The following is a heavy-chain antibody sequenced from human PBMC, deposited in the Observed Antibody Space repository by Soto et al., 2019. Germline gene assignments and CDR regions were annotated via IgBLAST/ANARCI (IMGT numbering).Heavy chain of an antibody. Sequence: PGGSLRLSCAASGFTFSSYGMHWVRQAPGKGLEWVANIKQDGSEKYYVDSVKGRFTISRDNAKNSLYLQMNSLRAEDTAVYYCARDLLPLSTVTTTLQTDYWGQGTLVTVSS. V-gene: IGHV3-7*03. J-gene: IGHJ4*02. CDR1: GFTFSSYG. CDR2: IKQDGSEK. D-gene: IGHD4-17*01. CDR3: ARDLLPLSTVTTTLQTDY.